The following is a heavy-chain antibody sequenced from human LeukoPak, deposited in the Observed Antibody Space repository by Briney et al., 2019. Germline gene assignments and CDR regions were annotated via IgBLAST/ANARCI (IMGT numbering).Heavy chain of an antibody. J-gene: IGHJ3*02. V-gene: IGHV3-23*01. CDR2: ISGSGGST. CDR1: GFTFSSYA. Sequence: GGSLRLSCAASGFTFSSYAMSWVRQAPGKGLEWVSAISGSGGSTYYADSVKGRFTTSRDNSKNTLYLQMNSLRAEDTAVYYCAASELPFAESLGAFDIWGQGTMVTVSS. CDR3: AASELPFAESLGAFDI. D-gene: IGHD1-14*01.